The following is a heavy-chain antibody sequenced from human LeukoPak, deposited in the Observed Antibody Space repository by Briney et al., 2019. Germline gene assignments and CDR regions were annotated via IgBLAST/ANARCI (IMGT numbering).Heavy chain of an antibody. D-gene: IGHD3-3*01. Sequence: GASVKVSCKVSGYTLTELSMHWVRQAPGQGLEWMGGIIPIFGTANYAQKFQGRVTITTDESTSTAYMGLSSLRSEDTAVYYCARAKVIKRFLEWFPDAFDIWGQGTMVTVSS. CDR2: IIPIFGTA. CDR3: ARAKVIKRFLEWFPDAFDI. J-gene: IGHJ3*02. V-gene: IGHV1-69*05. CDR1: GYTLTELS.